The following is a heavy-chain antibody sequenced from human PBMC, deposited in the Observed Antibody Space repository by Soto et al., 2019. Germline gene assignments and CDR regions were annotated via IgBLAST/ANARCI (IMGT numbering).Heavy chain of an antibody. Sequence: SVKVSCKASGGTFSSYAISWVRQAPGQGLEWMGGIIPIFGTANYAQKFQGRVTITADKSTSTAYMELSSLRSEDTAVYYCARGRLGREYYDFWSGLDYYYYGMDVWGQGTTVTVSS. CDR1: GGTFSSYA. V-gene: IGHV1-69*06. CDR3: ARGRLGREYYDFWSGLDYYYYGMDV. D-gene: IGHD3-3*01. CDR2: IIPIFGTA. J-gene: IGHJ6*02.